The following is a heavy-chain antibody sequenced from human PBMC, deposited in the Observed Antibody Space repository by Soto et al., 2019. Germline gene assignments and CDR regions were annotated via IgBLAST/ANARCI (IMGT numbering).Heavy chain of an antibody. J-gene: IGHJ4*02. D-gene: IGHD1-1*01. CDR2: IRYDGSNK. CDR3: ARVRRTGPYYLAS. V-gene: IGHV3-33*01. CDR1: GFTFSSYG. Sequence: GGSLRLCCAASGFTFSSYGMHWVRQAPGKGLEWVAVIRYDGSNKYYADSVKGRFTISRDNSKNTLYLQMNSLRAEDTAVYYCARVRRTGPYYLASCSPGTLATVPS.